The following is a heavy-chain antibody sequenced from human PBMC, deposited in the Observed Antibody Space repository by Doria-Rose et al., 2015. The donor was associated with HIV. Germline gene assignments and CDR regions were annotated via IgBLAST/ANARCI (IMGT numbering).Heavy chain of an antibody. CDR3: ARIKSSRWYHKYYFDF. J-gene: IGHJ4*02. CDR2: IFSGDER. D-gene: IGHD6-13*01. CDR1: GVSLSSPGMG. Sequence: QVTLKESGPVLVKPTETLTLTCTVSGVSLSSPGMGVSWIRQPPGKALEWLANIFSGDERSYKTSLKSRLTISRVTSKSQVVLTMTDMDPVDTATYYCARIKSSRWYHKYYFDFWGQGTLVIVSA. V-gene: IGHV2-26*01.